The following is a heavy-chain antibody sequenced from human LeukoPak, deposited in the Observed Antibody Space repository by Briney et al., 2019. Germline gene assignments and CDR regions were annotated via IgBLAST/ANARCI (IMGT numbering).Heavy chain of an antibody. CDR3: ARKYNSSWIDY. J-gene: IGHJ4*02. Sequence: SETLSLTCTVSGGSISSYYWSWIRQPPGKGLEWIGYIYYSGSTNYNPSLKSRVTISVDTSKNQFSLKLSSVTAADTAVYYCARKYNSSWIDYWGQGTLVTVSS. CDR2: IYYSGST. CDR1: GGSISSYY. V-gene: IGHV4-59*01. D-gene: IGHD6-13*01.